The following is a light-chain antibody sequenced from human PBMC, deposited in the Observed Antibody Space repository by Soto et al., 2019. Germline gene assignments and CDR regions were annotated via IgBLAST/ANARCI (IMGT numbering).Light chain of an antibody. CDR2: AAS. CDR1: QDISSW. J-gene: IGKJ5*01. CDR3: QQANSFPIT. Sequence: DIQMTQSPSSVSASAGDRVTITCRASQDISSWLAWYQQKPGKAPKLLIYAASSLQSGVPSRFSGSGSGTDFTLTISSLQPEDFATHYCQQANSFPITFGQATRLEIK. V-gene: IGKV1-12*01.